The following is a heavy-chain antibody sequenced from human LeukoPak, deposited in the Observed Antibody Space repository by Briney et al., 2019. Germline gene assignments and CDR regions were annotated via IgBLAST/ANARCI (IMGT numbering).Heavy chain of an antibody. V-gene: IGHV3-30-3*01. Sequence: PGRSLRLSCAASGFTFSSYTMHWVRQAPGKGLEWVAVISYDGSNKYYADSVKGRFTISRDNSKSTLYLQMSSLRDEDTAVYYCAREMTTIETFDYWGQGTLVTVSS. CDR3: AREMTTIETFDY. CDR1: GFTFSSYT. D-gene: IGHD5-24*01. J-gene: IGHJ4*02. CDR2: ISYDGSNK.